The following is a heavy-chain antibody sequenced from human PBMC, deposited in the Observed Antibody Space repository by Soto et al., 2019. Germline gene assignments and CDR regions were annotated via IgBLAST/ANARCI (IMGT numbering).Heavy chain of an antibody. V-gene: IGHV1-18*01. Sequence: QVQLVQSGTEVKKPGASVRVSCKASGYTFANYGITWVRQVPGQGLEWMGWISDYSGNRKYAQQLLGRVTMTTDTSTSTAFMELRSLRSDDTGVYYCARLNCTTDGCSTFYYYYGMDVWGQGTTVTVSS. CDR1: GYTFANYG. CDR3: ARLNCTTDGCSTFYYYYGMDV. CDR2: ISDYSGNR. D-gene: IGHD2-8*01. J-gene: IGHJ6*01.